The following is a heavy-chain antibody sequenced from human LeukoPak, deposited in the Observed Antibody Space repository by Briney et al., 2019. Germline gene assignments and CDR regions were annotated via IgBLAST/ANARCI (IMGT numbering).Heavy chain of an antibody. D-gene: IGHD6-19*01. Sequence: GGSLSLSCAASVFTFSSYAMSGVRQAPGKGLEWVSTISVSGGNTYYADSVKGRFTISRDKSKNTLYLQMNSLRAEDTAVYYCAKRHSSGWWSIDYWGQGTLVTVSS. J-gene: IGHJ4*02. CDR2: ISVSGGNT. V-gene: IGHV3-23*01. CDR1: VFTFSSYA. CDR3: AKRHSSGWWSIDY.